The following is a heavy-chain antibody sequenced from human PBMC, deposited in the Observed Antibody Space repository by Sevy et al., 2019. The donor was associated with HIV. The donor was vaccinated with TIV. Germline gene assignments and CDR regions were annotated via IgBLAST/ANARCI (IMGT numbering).Heavy chain of an antibody. CDR3: TRPLATADTPEYFFDY. Sequence: GGSLRLSCTSSGFTFGDYAMSWFRQAPGKGRGWVAFIRRNSHEPYGGTREYAASVKGRFTISRDDSKSIAYLQMNSLKTEDTAVYYCTRPLATADTPEYFFDYWGQGILVTVSS. CDR1: GFTFGDYA. D-gene: IGHD5-12*01. CDR2: IRRNSHEPYGGTR. V-gene: IGHV3-49*03. J-gene: IGHJ4*02.